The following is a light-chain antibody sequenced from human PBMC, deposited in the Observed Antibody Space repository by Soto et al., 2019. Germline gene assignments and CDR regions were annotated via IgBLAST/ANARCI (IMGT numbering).Light chain of an antibody. CDR1: QTISNW. Sequence: DIQMTQSPSTLSASVGDRVTITCRASQTISNWLAWYQQKPGKAPKLLIYDSVKLESGVPSRFSGSGSGTEFTLTISSLQPDDFGTYYCEQYNSYAFSFGPGTKVDIK. CDR3: EQYNSYAFS. CDR2: DSV. J-gene: IGKJ3*01. V-gene: IGKV1-5*01.